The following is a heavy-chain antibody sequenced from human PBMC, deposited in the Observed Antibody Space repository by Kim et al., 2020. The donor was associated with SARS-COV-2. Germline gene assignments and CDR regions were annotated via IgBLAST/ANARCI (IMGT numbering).Heavy chain of an antibody. CDR2: SDGRHK. Sequence: SDGRHKDYADSVKGRFTISRDNSKNMVYLQMNSLRAEDTAVYYCANFESWGQGTLVTVSS. CDR3: ANFES. J-gene: IGHJ4*02. V-gene: IGHV3-33*06.